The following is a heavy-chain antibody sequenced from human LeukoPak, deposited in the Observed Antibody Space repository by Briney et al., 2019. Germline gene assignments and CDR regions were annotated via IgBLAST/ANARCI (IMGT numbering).Heavy chain of an antibody. CDR3: ARSPVSRRRDGYKKPNYFDY. Sequence: GESLKISCKGSGYSFTSFWIGWVRQMPGKGLEWMGSIYPGDSDTRYSPSFQGQVTISADKSINTACLQWSSLKASDTAMYYCARSPVSRRRDGYKKPNYFDYWGQGTLVTVSS. J-gene: IGHJ4*02. D-gene: IGHD5-24*01. CDR1: GYSFTSFW. V-gene: IGHV5-51*01. CDR2: IYPGDSDT.